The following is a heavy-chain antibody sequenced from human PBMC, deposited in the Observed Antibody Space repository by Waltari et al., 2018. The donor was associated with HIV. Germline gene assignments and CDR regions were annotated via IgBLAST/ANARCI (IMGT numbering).Heavy chain of an antibody. CDR1: GFTFSDSS. J-gene: IGHJ4*02. V-gene: IGHV3-73*02. D-gene: IGHD5-18*01. Sequence: EVQLVESGGGLVQPGGSLKLSCAASGFTFSDSSIHWVRQASGKGLGWVGRIRTKANSYATAYAASVKGRFTISRDDSKNTAYLQMNSLKTEDTAVYYCTSPYGYSYESWGQGTLVTVSS. CDR2: IRTKANSYAT. CDR3: TSPYGYSYES.